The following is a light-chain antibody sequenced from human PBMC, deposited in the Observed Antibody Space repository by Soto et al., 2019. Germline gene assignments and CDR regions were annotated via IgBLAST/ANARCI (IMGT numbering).Light chain of an antibody. CDR3: CSYAGSGTLL. CDR1: SSDVGNYNL. J-gene: IGLJ2*01. Sequence: QAVVTQPASVSGSPGKSITISCTGTSSDVGNYNLFSWYQQHPGKAPKLMIYEGSKRPSGVSNRFSGSKSGNTASLTISGLQSADEADYYCCSYAGSGTLLFGGGTKLTVL. CDR2: EGS. V-gene: IGLV2-23*01.